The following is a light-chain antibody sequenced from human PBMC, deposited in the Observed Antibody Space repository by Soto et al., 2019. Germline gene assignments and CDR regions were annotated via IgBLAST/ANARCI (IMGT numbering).Light chain of an antibody. J-gene: IGKJ1*01. Sequence: EIVLTQSPATLYSSPGERATLSCEASQSVSSLLAWYQQKPGQAPRLLIYAASNRATGIPARFSGSGSGTDFTLTISSLEPEDFAVYYCQQRSDWPWTFGQGTKVDIK. CDR2: AAS. V-gene: IGKV3-11*01. CDR1: QSVSSL. CDR3: QQRSDWPWT.